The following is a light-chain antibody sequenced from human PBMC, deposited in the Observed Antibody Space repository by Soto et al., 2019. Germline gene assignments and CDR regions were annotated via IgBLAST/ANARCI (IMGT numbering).Light chain of an antibody. Sequence: EIVLTQSPGTLSLSQGERATLSCRASQSVSSSYLAWYQQKPGQAPRLLIYGASSRATGIPDRFSGSGSGTDFTLTISRLEPEDFAVYYCQQYGSSPPITCGQGTRLEIK. V-gene: IGKV3-20*01. CDR3: QQYGSSPPIT. CDR2: GAS. CDR1: QSVSSSY. J-gene: IGKJ5*01.